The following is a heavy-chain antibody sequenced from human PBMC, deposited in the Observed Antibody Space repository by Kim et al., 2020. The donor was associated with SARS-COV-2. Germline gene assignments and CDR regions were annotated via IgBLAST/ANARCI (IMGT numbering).Heavy chain of an antibody. CDR2: ISSSSRTI. D-gene: IGHD6-13*01. J-gene: IGHJ4*02. CDR1: GFNFSSYS. CDR3: ARDPRAAAGEGSVVFDY. Sequence: GGSLRLSCAASGFNFSSYSMNWVRQAPGKGLEWVAYISSSSRTIYYADSVKGRFTISRDNAKNTLYLQMNSLRDEDTAVYYCARDPRAAAGEGSVVFDYWGPGTLVTVSS. V-gene: IGHV3-48*02.